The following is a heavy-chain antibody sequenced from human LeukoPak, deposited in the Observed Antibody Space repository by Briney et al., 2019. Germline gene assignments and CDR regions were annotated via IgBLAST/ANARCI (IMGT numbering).Heavy chain of an antibody. Sequence: SETLSLTCSVSGGSIAGTTYYWGWIRQPPGKGLEWIGSVYDSGITFYTPSLKSRVTISIDTSKNQFFLKLSSVTAADTAVYYCARNRRENSSPSWFDPWGQGTLVTVSS. CDR3: ARNRRENSSPSWFDP. V-gene: IGHV4-39*07. D-gene: IGHD6-6*01. CDR2: VYDSGIT. CDR1: GGSIAGTTYY. J-gene: IGHJ5*02.